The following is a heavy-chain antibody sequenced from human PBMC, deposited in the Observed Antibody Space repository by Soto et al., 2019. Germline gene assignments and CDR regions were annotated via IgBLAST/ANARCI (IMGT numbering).Heavy chain of an antibody. V-gene: IGHV1-46*01. CDR2: MNPAVGGS. J-gene: IGHJ4*02. CDR3: ARKFYFDY. Sequence: QVQLVQSGPEVKKPGASVMISCKASGYPFSSYYIHWIRQAPGQGLEWIGIMNPAVGGSTYAPKFQGRITLTRDTSTSTVYLDLVSLRFDDTAVYFCARKFYFDYLGQGTLVNCSS. CDR1: GYPFSSYY. D-gene: IGHD3-3*01.